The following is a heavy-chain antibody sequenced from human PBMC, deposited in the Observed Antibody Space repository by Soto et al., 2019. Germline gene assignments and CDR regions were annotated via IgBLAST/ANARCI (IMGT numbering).Heavy chain of an antibody. J-gene: IGHJ6*02. CDR2: IYYSGST. Sequence: ASETLSLTCTVSGGSISSSSYYWGWIRQPPGKGLEWIGSIYYSGSTYYNPSLKSRVTISVDTSKNQFSLKLSSVTAADTAVYYCARHSDPLVPAARFFMDVWAQGTTVTVSS. V-gene: IGHV4-39*01. D-gene: IGHD2-2*01. CDR3: ARHSDPLVPAARFFMDV. CDR1: GGSISSSSYY.